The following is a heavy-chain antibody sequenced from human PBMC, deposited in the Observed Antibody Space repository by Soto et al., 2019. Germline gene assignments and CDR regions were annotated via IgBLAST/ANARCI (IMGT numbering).Heavy chain of an antibody. CDR2: TRQDGGQE. CDR1: GFTFSSYW. CDR3: ARYPNPTVAGLPFDL. D-gene: IGHD6-19*01. J-gene: IGHJ4*02. V-gene: IGHV3-7*03. Sequence: GGSLRLSCAASGFTFSSYWMSWVRQAPGKGLEWVAHTRQDGGQEYYVDSVKGRFTISRDNAKNSLYLQMSSLRVEDTAVYYCARYPNPTVAGLPFDLWGQGTLVTVSS.